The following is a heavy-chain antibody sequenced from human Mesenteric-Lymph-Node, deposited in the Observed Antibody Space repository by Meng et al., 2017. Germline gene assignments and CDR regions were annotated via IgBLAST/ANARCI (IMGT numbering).Heavy chain of an antibody. J-gene: IGHJ4*02. CDR1: GGSISSSNW. CDR3: ASFPPPGKQWLVTDY. D-gene: IGHD6-19*01. V-gene: IGHV4-4*02. CDR2: IYHSGST. Sequence: QGQLRGAGPGLVKASGTLSLTCAVSGGSISSSNWWSWVRQPPGKGLEWIGEIYHSGSTNYNPSLKSRVTISVDKSKNQFSLKLSSVTAADTAVYYCASFPPPGKQWLVTDYWGQGTLVTVSS.